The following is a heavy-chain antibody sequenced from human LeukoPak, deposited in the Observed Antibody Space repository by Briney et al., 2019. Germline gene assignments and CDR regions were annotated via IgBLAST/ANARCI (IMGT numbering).Heavy chain of an antibody. V-gene: IGHV3-30*03. CDR3: ARASSGVFDY. D-gene: IGHD2-15*01. J-gene: IGHJ4*02. Sequence: GRSLSLSYAASGFTFSSYGMHGGRQAPGKGVGWGAVISYDVGKKYYADSVKGRFTISRDNTKNTLYLQMNSLRAEDTAVYYCARASSGVFDYWGQGTLVTVSS. CDR1: GFTFSSYG. CDR2: ISYDVGKK.